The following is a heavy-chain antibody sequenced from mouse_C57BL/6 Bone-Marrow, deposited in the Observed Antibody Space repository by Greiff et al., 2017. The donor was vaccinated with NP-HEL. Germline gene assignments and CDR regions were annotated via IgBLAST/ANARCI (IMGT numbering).Heavy chain of an antibody. J-gene: IGHJ2*01. Sequence: EVQLVESGGGLVKPGGSLKLSCAASGFTFSSYAMSWVRQTPEKRLEWVATISDGGSYTYYPDNVKGRFTISRDNAKNNLYLQMSHLKSEDTAMYYCARLRRRYYFDYWGQGTTLTVSS. CDR1: GFTFSSYA. CDR2: ISDGGSYT. D-gene: IGHD2-12*01. CDR3: ARLRRRYYFDY. V-gene: IGHV5-4*01.